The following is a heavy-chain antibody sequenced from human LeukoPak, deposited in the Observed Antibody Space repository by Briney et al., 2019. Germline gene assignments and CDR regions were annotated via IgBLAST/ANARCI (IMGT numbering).Heavy chain of an antibody. J-gene: IGHJ4*02. D-gene: IGHD6-13*01. CDR1: GGSISSYY. CDR2: IYYSGST. Sequence: SETLSLTCTVSGGSISSYYWSWIRQPPGKGLEWIGYIYYSGSTNYNPSLRSRVTISVDTSKNQFSLKLSSVTAADTAVYYCARLYSSSWYYFDYWGQGTLVTVSS. V-gene: IGHV4-59*08. CDR3: ARLYSSSWYYFDY.